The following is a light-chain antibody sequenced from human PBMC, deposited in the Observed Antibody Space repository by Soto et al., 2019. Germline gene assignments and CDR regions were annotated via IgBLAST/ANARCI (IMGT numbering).Light chain of an antibody. J-gene: IGLJ3*02. CDR2: YDS. V-gene: IGLV3-21*04. Sequence: SYELTKPPSVSVAPGKTARITCGGNNIGSKSVHWYQQKPGQAPVLVIYYDSDRPSGIPERFSGSNSGNTATRAISRVEAGDEADYYCQVWDSSSDRNWVFGGGTKLTVL. CDR1: NIGSKS. CDR3: QVWDSSSDRNWV.